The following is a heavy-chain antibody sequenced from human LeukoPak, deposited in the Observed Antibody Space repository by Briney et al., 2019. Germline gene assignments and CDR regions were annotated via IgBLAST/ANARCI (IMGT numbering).Heavy chain of an antibody. Sequence: PSQTLSLTCTVSGGSISSGGYYWSWIRQHPGKGLEWIGYIYYSGSTYYNPSLKGRVTISVDTSKNQFSLKLSSVTAADTAVYYCARGRLDTAEGFDYWGQGTLVTVSS. J-gene: IGHJ4*02. CDR3: ARGRLDTAEGFDY. CDR2: IYYSGST. V-gene: IGHV4-31*03. CDR1: GGSISSGGYY. D-gene: IGHD5-18*01.